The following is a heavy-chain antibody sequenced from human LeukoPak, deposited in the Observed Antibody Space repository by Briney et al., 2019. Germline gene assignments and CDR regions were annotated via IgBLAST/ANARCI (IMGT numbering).Heavy chain of an antibody. CDR2: MNPNSGNT. CDR1: GYTFTSYD. J-gene: IGHJ5*02. D-gene: IGHD2-15*01. V-gene: IGHV1-8*01. CDR3: AIPSSRSNNWFDP. Sequence: ASVNVSCKASGYTFTSYDINWVRQATGQGLEWMGWMNPNSGNTGYAQKFQGRVTMTRNTSISTAYMELSSLRSEDTAVYYCAIPSSRSNNWFDPWGPGTLVTVSS.